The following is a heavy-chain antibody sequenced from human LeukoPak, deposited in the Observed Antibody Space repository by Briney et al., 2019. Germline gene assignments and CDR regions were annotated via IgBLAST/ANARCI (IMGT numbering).Heavy chain of an antibody. CDR3: GSSSSRRKISGGYFDY. J-gene: IGHJ4*02. CDR2: INFNSGGT. V-gene: IGHV1-2*02. CDR1: AYTFTGYY. D-gene: IGHD6-6*01. Sequence: WASVKVSCKASAYTFTGYYMHWVRQAPGQGLEWMGWINFNSGGTNYAQKFQGRVTMTGDTAISTAYMELSSLRSEDTAVYYCGSSSSRRKISGGYFDYWGQGTLVTVSS.